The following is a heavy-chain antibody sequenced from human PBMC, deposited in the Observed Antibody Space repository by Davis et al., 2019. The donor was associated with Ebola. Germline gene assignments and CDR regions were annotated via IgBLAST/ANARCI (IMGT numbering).Heavy chain of an antibody. CDR2: IVVGSGNT. J-gene: IGHJ6*02. D-gene: IGHD3-9*01. Sequence: AASVKVSCKASGFTFTSSAMQWVRQARGQRLEWIGWIVVGSGNTNYAQKFQERVTITRDMSTSTAYMELSSLRSEDTAVYYCAASLNFDWLLSGMDVWGQGTTVTVS. V-gene: IGHV1-58*02. CDR3: AASLNFDWLLSGMDV. CDR1: GFTFTSSA.